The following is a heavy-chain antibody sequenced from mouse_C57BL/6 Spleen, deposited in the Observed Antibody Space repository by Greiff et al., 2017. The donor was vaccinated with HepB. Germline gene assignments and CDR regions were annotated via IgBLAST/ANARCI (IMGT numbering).Heavy chain of an antibody. J-gene: IGHJ2*01. CDR1: GYTFTDYN. Sequence: VQLQQSGPELVKPGASVKMSCKASGYTFTDYNMHWVKQSHGKSLEWIGYINPNNGGTSYNQKFKGKATLTVNKSSSTAYMELRSLTSEDSAVYYCAREGYDGYYFDYWGQGTTLTVSS. D-gene: IGHD2-3*01. CDR2: INPNNGGT. V-gene: IGHV1-22*01. CDR3: AREGYDGYYFDY.